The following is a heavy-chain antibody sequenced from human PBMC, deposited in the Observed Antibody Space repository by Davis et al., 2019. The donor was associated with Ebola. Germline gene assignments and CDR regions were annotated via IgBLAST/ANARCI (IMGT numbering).Heavy chain of an antibody. CDR1: GYSFPNYW. CDR3: ARGTSLARNFDY. V-gene: IGHV5-51*01. Sequence: KISCTGSGYSFPNYWIGWVRQMPGKGLEWMGIIYPADSDARYSPSFQGQVTISADESFSTAYLQWSSLKASDTAMYYCARGTSLARNFDYWGQGTLVTVSS. J-gene: IGHJ4*02. CDR2: IYPADSDA. D-gene: IGHD3-3*02.